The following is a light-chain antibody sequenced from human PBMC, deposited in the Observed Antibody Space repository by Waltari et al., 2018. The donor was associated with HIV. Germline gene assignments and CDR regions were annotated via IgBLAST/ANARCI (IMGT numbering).Light chain of an antibody. CDR3: QQYYSTPFT. Sequence: DIVMTQSPDSLAVSLGERATINCQARQCVLYNSNNKNYLRWYQQKPGHPPKLLIYWAAARESGVPDRFSGSVSGTDFTITISSLQAEDVAVYYCQQYYSTPFTFGPGTKVDIK. CDR1: QCVLYNSNNKNY. CDR2: WAA. V-gene: IGKV4-1*01. J-gene: IGKJ3*01.